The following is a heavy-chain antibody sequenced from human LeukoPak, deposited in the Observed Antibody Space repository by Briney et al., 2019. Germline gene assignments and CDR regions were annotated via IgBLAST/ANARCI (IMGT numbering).Heavy chain of an antibody. Sequence: GGSLRLSCAASGFTFSSYSMNWVRQAPGKGLEWVSYISSSSSTIYYADSVKGRFTISRDNAKNSLYLQMNSLRAEDTAVYYCATTYSGNYYDAFNIWGQGTLVTVSS. CDR3: ATTYSGNYYDAFNI. CDR2: ISSSSSTI. V-gene: IGHV3-48*01. J-gene: IGHJ3*02. CDR1: GFTFSSYS. D-gene: IGHD1-26*01.